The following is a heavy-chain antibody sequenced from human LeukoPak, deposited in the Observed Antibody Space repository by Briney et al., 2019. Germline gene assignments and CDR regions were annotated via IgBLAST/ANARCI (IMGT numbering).Heavy chain of an antibody. V-gene: IGHV4-38-2*02. CDR2: IYHSGST. J-gene: IGHJ4*02. D-gene: IGHD3-10*01. CDR3: ARDGYYYGSGTPYSFYY. Sequence: SQTLSLTCTVSGYSISSGYYWGWIRQPPGKGLEWIGSIYHSGSTYYNPSLKSRVTISVDTSKNQLSLKLTSVTAAHTAVFFCARDGYYYGSGTPYSFYYWGQGTLVTVSS. CDR1: GYSISSGYY.